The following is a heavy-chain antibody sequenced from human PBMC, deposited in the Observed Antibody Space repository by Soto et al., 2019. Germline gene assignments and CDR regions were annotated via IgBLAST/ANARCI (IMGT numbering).Heavy chain of an antibody. V-gene: IGHV3-15*01. Sequence: GGSLRLSCAVSGFTFSNAWMSWVRQAPGKGLEWVGRIKSKTDGGTTDYAAPVKGRFTISRDDSKNTLYLQMNSLKTEDTAVYYCTTDRHPYYYDSSGYPKRYYYYGMDVWGQGTTVTLFS. CDR1: GFTFSNAW. D-gene: IGHD3-22*01. CDR3: TTDRHPYYYDSSGYPKRYYYYGMDV. J-gene: IGHJ6*02. CDR2: IKSKTDGGTT.